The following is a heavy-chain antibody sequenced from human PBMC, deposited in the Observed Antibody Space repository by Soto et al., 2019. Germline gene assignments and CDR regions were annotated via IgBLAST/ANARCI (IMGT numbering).Heavy chain of an antibody. CDR1: GFTFSSYA. Sequence: GGSLRLSCAASGFTFSSYAMSWVRQAPGKGLEWVSAISGSGGSTYYADSVKGRFTISRDNSKNTLYLQMNSLRAEDTAVYYYAKSFMVRGVIFYFDYWGQGTLVTVSS. D-gene: IGHD3-10*01. J-gene: IGHJ4*02. CDR2: ISGSGGST. CDR3: AKSFMVRGVIFYFDY. V-gene: IGHV3-23*01.